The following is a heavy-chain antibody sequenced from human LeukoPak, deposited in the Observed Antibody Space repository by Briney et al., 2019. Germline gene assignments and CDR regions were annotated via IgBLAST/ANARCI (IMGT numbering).Heavy chain of an antibody. CDR1: GFSFDDYG. V-gene: IGHV3-20*04. CDR2: INWNGGST. D-gene: IGHD3-10*01. CDR3: ARGFLADLSMVWVDY. Sequence: PWGSLRLSCAASGFSFDDYGMSWVRQAPGQGLEWVSGINWNGGSTGYADSVKGRFTISRDNAKNSLYLQMSSLRAEDTALYYCARGFLADLSMVWVDYWGQGTL. J-gene: IGHJ4*02.